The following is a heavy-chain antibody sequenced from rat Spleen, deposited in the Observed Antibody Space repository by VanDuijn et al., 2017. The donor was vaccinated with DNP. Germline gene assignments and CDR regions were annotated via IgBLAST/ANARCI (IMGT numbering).Heavy chain of an antibody. Sequence: QVQLEESGPGLMQPSETLSLTCTVSGFSLTSNGVGWVRQPLGKGLVWMGTIWAGGSTKYNSAVQSRLSISRDTSESQVFLNMNSRQPEDTGTYYCAGQGGVLRLAGLYAMDAWGQGTSVTVSS. D-gene: IGHD1-6*01. V-gene: IGHV2-72*01. CDR3: AGQGGVLRLAGLYAMDA. J-gene: IGHJ4*01. CDR1: GFSLTSNG. CDR2: IWAGGST.